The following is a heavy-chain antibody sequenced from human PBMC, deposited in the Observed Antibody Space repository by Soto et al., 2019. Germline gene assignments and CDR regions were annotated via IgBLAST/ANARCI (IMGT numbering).Heavy chain of an antibody. J-gene: IGHJ6*04. CDR1: GFTFSSYG. Sequence: EVQLLESGGGLVKPGGSLRLSCVVSGFTFSSYGMNWVRQAPGRGLEWVSSISSGSNYTYYADSVKGRFTISRDNTKNTVYLQTNSLRAEETAFRYCTRDFKESQYYYYRRAVWGKGTTVTVTS. D-gene: IGHD3-10*01. V-gene: IGHV3-21*06. CDR2: ISSGSNYT. CDR3: TRDFKESQYYYYRRAV.